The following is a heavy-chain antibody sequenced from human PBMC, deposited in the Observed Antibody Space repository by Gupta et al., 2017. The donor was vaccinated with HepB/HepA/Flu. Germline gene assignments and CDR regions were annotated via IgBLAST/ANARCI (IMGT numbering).Heavy chain of an antibody. D-gene: IGHD1-7*01. Sequence: QVQLQESGPGLVKPSETLSLTCTVSGGSLSSYYWTWIRQPPGKGLEWIGYIYYSGSTNYNPSLKSRVTISVDTSKNQFSLKLSSVTAADTAVYYCARAVYNWNSNWFDPWGQGTLVTVSS. CDR2: IYYSGST. V-gene: IGHV4-59*01. CDR3: ARAVYNWNSNWFDP. CDR1: GGSLSSYY. J-gene: IGHJ5*02.